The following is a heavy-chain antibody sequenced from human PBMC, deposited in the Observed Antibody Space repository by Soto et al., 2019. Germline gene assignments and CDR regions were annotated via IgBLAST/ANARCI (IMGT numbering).Heavy chain of an antibody. V-gene: IGHV1-8*01. J-gene: IGHJ5*02. Sequence: QVQLVQSGAEVKKPGASVKVSCKASGNTFTNYDINWVRQATGQGLEYLGWMNPNSGDTAYVQKFQGRVTMTWDTTITTAYMDLGSRRSEDAAVYFCARGVKYGAYSRWFDPWGQGTLVTVSS. CDR1: GNTFTNYD. CDR3: ARGVKYGAYSRWFDP. D-gene: IGHD4-17*01. CDR2: MNPNSGDT.